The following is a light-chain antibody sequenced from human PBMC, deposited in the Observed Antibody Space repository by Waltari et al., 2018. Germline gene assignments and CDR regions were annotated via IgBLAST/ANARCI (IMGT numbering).Light chain of an antibody. CDR2: EDT. J-gene: IGLJ2*01. Sequence: FMLTQPHSVSESPGKTVTISCTRSSGSLASNYVQWYQQRPGSAPTTVIDEDTQRPSGVPDRFSGSIDSSTNSASLTISGLKTEDEADYYCQSYDSNNPVVFGGGTKLTVL. CDR3: QSYDSNNPVV. CDR1: SGSLASNY. V-gene: IGLV6-57*04.